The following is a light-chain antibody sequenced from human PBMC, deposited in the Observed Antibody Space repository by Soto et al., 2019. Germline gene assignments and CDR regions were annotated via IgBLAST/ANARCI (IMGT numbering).Light chain of an antibody. J-gene: IGKJ1*01. Sequence: EIVMTQSPATLSVSPGERATLSCSASQSVNSNLVWYQQKPGQAPRLLIYGASPRATGIPGRFSGSGYGTEFTLTISSLQSEDFAVYYCQQYNNWLWTFGQGTKVEIK. CDR1: QSVNSN. V-gene: IGKV3-15*01. CDR2: GAS. CDR3: QQYNNWLWT.